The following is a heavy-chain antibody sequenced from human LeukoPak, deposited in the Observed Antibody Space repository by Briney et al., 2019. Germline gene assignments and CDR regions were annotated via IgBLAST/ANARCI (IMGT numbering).Heavy chain of an antibody. CDR3: ARDQLNYGDAPGDI. V-gene: IGHV3-7*03. Sequence: QPGGSLRLSCAASGFTFSSYWMSWVRQAPGKGLEWVANIKQDGSEKYYVDSVKGRFTISRDNARNSLYLQMNRLRAEDTAVYYCARDQLNYGDAPGDIWGQETMVTVSS. CDR2: IKQDGSEK. J-gene: IGHJ3*02. CDR1: GFTFSSYW. D-gene: IGHD4-17*01.